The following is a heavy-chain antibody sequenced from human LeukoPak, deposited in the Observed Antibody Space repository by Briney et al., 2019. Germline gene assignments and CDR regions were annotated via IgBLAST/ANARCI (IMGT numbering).Heavy chain of an antibody. CDR2: IKQDGSEK. D-gene: IGHD1-26*01. CDR1: GFTFSSYW. CDR3: ARDWGEVGATLLDY. J-gene: IGHJ4*02. Sequence: GGSLRLSCAASGFTFSSYWMSWVRQAPGKGLEWVANIKQDGSEKYYVDSVKGRFTISRDNAKNSLYLQMNSLRAEDTAVYYCARDWGEVGATLLDYWGQGTLVTVSS. V-gene: IGHV3-7*01.